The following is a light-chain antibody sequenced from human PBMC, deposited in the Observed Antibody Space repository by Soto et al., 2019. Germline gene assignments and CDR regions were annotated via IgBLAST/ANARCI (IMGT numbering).Light chain of an antibody. CDR2: EVT. Sequence: QSVLTQPPSASGSPGQSVPISCTGTSSDVGGYAFVSWYQQHPGKVPKLIIYEVTRRPSGVPDRLSGSKSGNTASLPVSGLQADDEADYYCSSYAGSNNLAYVFGTGTKLTVL. CDR3: SSYAGSNNLAYV. CDR1: SSDVGGYAF. J-gene: IGLJ1*01. V-gene: IGLV2-8*01.